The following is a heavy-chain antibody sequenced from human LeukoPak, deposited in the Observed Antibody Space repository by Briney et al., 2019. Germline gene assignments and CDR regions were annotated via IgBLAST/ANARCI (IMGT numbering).Heavy chain of an antibody. J-gene: IGHJ3*02. D-gene: IGHD3-10*01. CDR1: GFTFVRYW. CDR2: IDSDGSDT. Sequence: GGSLRLSCAASGFTFVRYWMHWVRQAPGEGLLWVSRIDSDGSDTIYAGSVKGRSTISRDNAKNTLYLQMNSLRADDTAVYYCARGGFHHGFDIWGQGTMVTVSS. V-gene: IGHV3-74*01. CDR3: ARGGFHHGFDI.